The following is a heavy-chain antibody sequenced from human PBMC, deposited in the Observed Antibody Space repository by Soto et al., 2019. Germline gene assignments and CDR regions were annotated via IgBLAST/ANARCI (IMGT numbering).Heavy chain of an antibody. CDR1: GFTFSTYS. CDR2: ITTSSSTI. CDR3: ARTRRPH. V-gene: IGHV3-48*04. Sequence: PGGSLRLSCTASGFTFSTYSMNWVRQAPGKGLEWVSFITTSSSTIYYADSVKGRFTISRDNAKNSLYLEMNSLRAEDTAVYYCARTRRPHWGQGTLVTVSS. J-gene: IGHJ4*02.